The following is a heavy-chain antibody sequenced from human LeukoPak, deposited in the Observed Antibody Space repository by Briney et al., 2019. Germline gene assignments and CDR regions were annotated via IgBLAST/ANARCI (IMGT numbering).Heavy chain of an antibody. Sequence: GGSLRLSCAASGFTFSSYAMHWVRQAPGKGLEWVAVISYDGSNKYYADSVKGRFTISRDNSKNTLYLQMNSLRAEDTAVYYCARDLGYCSSTSCSKGYYYYYYGMDVWGQGTTVTVSS. V-gene: IGHV3-30-3*01. CDR2: ISYDGSNK. J-gene: IGHJ6*02. D-gene: IGHD2-2*01. CDR3: ARDLGYCSSTSCSKGYYYYYYGMDV. CDR1: GFTFSSYA.